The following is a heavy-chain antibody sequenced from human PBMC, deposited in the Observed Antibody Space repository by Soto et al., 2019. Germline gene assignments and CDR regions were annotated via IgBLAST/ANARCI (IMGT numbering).Heavy chain of an antibody. D-gene: IGHD2-2*01. Sequence: GGSLRLSCEASVSGFTFTNAWMNWVRQAPGKGLEWVGRIKRTTDGGTTDYAAPVKDRFTISRDDSKNTFYLQMNSLKTEDTAVYYCSTEPPGYCSSTTCFSWIDSCGQGTLVTVSS. V-gene: IGHV3-15*07. CDR2: IKRTTDGGTT. CDR1: GFTFTNAW. CDR3: STEPPGYCSSTTCFSWIDS. J-gene: IGHJ4*02.